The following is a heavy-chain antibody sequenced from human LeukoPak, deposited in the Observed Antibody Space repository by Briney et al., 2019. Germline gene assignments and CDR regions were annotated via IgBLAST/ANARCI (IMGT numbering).Heavy chain of an antibody. J-gene: IGHJ6*03. CDR2: ISAYNGNT. V-gene: IGHV1-18*01. CDR3: ARLKGYCTNGVCYNYYYMDV. Sequence: ASVKVSCKASGYTFISYGITWVQQAPGQGLEWMGWISAYNGNTNYAQKLQGRVTMTTDTSTSTAYMELRSLRSDDTAVYYCARLKGYCTNGVCYNYYYMDVWGKGTTVTVSS. D-gene: IGHD2-8*01. CDR1: GYTFISYG.